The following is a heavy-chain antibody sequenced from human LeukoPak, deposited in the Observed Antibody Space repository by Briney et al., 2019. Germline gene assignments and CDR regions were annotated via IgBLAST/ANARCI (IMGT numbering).Heavy chain of an antibody. CDR1: GFTVNGTY. CDR2: IYGGGGT. D-gene: IGHD3-10*01. Sequence: GGSLRPTCTASGFTVNGTYMDGVRHAPGKWLEWVSVIYGGGGTVYADSAKGRFIISRDNSKNMVYLQMNSLRTEDSAVYYCAGDRAGTESWVEFDLWGQGTLVSVSS. J-gene: IGHJ5*02. CDR3: AGDRAGTESWVEFDL. V-gene: IGHV3-53*05.